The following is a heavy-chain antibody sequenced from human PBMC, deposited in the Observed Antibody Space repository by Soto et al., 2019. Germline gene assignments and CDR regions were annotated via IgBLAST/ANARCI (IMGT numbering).Heavy chain of an antibody. V-gene: IGHV3-48*03. CDR3: VRDSSGSIFDY. D-gene: IGHD3-10*01. Sequence: GGSLRLSCAASGFTFSSYEMNWVRQAPGKGLEWVSYISRSGSPTYYAASVRGRFTISRDNARNTLHLQMRSLSADDTAVYHCVRDSSGSIFDYWGQGILVTVSS. J-gene: IGHJ4*02. CDR1: GFTFSSYE. CDR2: ISRSGSPT.